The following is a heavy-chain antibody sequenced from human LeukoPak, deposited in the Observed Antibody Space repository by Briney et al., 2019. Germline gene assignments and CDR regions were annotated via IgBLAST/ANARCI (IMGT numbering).Heavy chain of an antibody. V-gene: IGHV4-38-2*02. CDR1: GYSLSSGYY. CDR2: IYHSGST. J-gene: IGHJ4*02. D-gene: IGHD3-10*01. CDR3: ALSGTGPQYGSGSQRDY. Sequence: SETLSLTCTVSGYSLSSGYYWGWIRQPPGKGLEWIGSIYHSGSTYYNPSLKSRVTISVDTSKNQFSLKLSSVTAADTAVYYCALSGTGPQYGSGSQRDYWGQGTLVTVSS.